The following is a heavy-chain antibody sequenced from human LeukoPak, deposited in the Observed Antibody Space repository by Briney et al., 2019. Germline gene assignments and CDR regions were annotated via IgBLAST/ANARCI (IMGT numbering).Heavy chain of an antibody. Sequence: GGSLRLSCAASGFTFSSYGMHWVRQAPGKGLEWVAVIWYDGSNKYYADSVKGRFTISRDNSKNTLYLQMNSLRAEDTAVYYCARGDPNIVVVPAAITQPTYYFDDWGQGTLVTVSS. D-gene: IGHD2-2*01. CDR1: GFTFSSYG. CDR3: ARGDPNIVVVPAAITQPTYYFDD. V-gene: IGHV3-33*01. J-gene: IGHJ4*02. CDR2: IWYDGSNK.